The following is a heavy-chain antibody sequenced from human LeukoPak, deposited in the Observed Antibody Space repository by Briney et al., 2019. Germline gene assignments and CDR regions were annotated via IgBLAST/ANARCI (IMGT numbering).Heavy chain of an antibody. CDR2: LSHSGSS. V-gene: IGHV4-59*02. CDR3: ARARYANAWYAFDI. Sequence: PSETLSLTCTVSGASVSSYYWSWIRQPPRRGLEWIGYLSHSGSSDSNPSLKSRATILVDTSKNQFSLKLTSVTAADTAVYYCARARYANAWYAFDIWGQGTMVTVSS. J-gene: IGHJ3*02. D-gene: IGHD2-2*01. CDR1: GASVSSYY.